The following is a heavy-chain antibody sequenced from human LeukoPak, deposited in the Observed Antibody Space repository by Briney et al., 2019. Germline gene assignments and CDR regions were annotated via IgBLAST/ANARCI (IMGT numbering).Heavy chain of an antibody. V-gene: IGHV4-38-2*02. CDR2: IYHSGST. J-gene: IGHJ4*02. Sequence: SETLSLTCTVSGYSISSGYYWGWIRQPPGKGLEWIGSIYHSGSTYYNPSLKSRVTISVDRSKNQFSLKLSSVTAADTAVYYCARRIAAVGDQYFDYWGQGTLVTVSS. CDR1: GYSISSGYY. CDR3: ARRIAAVGDQYFDY. D-gene: IGHD6-13*01.